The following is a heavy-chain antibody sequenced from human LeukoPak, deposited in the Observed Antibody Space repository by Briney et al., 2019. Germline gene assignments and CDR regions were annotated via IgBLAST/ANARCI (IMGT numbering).Heavy chain of an antibody. CDR2: ISTMSNYI. D-gene: IGHD5-12*01. CDR3: SRDRLGGLDL. V-gene: IGHV3-21*01. CDR1: GFDFSTYA. J-gene: IGHJ5*02. Sequence: PGGSLRLSCAASGFDFSTYAINWVCQAPGKGLEWVSSISTMSNYIFYGDSVKGRFTISRDNAKNSVYLQMNSLRPEDTAVYYCSRDRLGGLDLWGQGTLVTVSS.